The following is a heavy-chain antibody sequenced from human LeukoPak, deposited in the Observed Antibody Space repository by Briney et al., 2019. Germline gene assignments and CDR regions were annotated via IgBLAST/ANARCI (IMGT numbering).Heavy chain of an antibody. CDR2: IYQSGST. D-gene: IGHD3-16*01. Sequence: NSSETLSLTCTVSGGSVSSGGYYWTWIRQPPLKGLEWIGAIYQSGSTYYNPSLKGRVTISVDRSKNQFSLKLSSVTAADTAVYYCARSPPLGVDYWGQGVLLTVSA. CDR1: GGSVSSGGYY. J-gene: IGHJ4*02. CDR3: ARSPPLGVDY. V-gene: IGHV4-30-2*01.